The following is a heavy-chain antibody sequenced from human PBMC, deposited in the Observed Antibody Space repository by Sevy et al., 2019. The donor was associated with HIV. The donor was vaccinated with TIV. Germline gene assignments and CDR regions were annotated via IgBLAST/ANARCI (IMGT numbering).Heavy chain of an antibody. V-gene: IGHV3-23*01. J-gene: IGHJ6*03. Sequence: GGSLRLSCAASGFTFSSYAMSWVRQAPGKGLEWVSAISGSGGSTYYADSVKGRFTISRDNSKNTLYLQMNSLRAEDTAVYYCAKTVAGMGYYYYYYMDVWDKGTTVTVSS. D-gene: IGHD6-19*01. CDR1: GFTFSSYA. CDR3: AKTVAGMGYYYYYYMDV. CDR2: ISGSGGST.